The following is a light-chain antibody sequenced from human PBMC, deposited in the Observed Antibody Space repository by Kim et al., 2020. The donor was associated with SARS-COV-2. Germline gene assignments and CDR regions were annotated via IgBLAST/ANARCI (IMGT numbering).Light chain of an antibody. J-gene: IGKJ5*01. Sequence: ATRGTGVTVSCRAGPGLGSWLAWYQQKPGKHPNLLIYAASRLQDGVPSRFSASESGTDFTLTITSVQPEDFATYFCQQAKAFPITFGQGTRLEIK. CDR2: AAS. V-gene: IGKV1-12*01. CDR1: PGLGSW. CDR3: QQAKAFPIT.